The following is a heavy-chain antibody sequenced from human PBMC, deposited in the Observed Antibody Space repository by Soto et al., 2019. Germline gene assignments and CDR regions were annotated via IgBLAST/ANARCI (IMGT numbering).Heavy chain of an antibody. Sequence: EVQLLESGGGLVQPGGSLRLSCAASGFTFSSYAMNWVRQAPGKGLEWVSAISASGSSTYYADSVKGRFTISRDNSKNTVNLQMNSLRAEDTAVYYCAKDLNHAPSYFDYWGQGTLVTVSS. J-gene: IGHJ4*02. CDR2: ISASGSST. CDR1: GFTFSSYA. V-gene: IGHV3-23*01. CDR3: AKDLNHAPSYFDY.